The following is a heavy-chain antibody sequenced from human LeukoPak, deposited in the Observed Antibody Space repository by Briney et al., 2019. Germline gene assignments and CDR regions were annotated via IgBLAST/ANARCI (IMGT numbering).Heavy chain of an antibody. CDR2: FGTRSTSV. CDR3: AREVSEGFDF. CDR1: GFTFSGYS. V-gene: IGHV3-21*01. D-gene: IGHD3-22*01. J-gene: IGHJ4*02. Sequence: GGSLRLSCTASGFTFSGYSMNWIRQAPGKGLEWVSSFGTRSTSVYHAGSVKGRFAIFRDNAKNSLYLQMNSLRAEDTALYYCAREVSEGFDFWGQGTLVTVSS.